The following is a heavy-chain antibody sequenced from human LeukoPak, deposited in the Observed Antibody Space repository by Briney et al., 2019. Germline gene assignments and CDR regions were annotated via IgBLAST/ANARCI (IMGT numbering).Heavy chain of an antibody. D-gene: IGHD2-21*01. CDR2: IYYSGST. J-gene: IGHJ6*03. CDR3: ARADCGGDCYSFYYYYMDV. V-gene: IGHV4-30-4*08. CDR1: GGSISSGDYY. Sequence: PSETLSLTCTVSGGSISSGDYYWRWIRQPPGKGLEWIGYIYYSGSTYYNPSLKSRVTISVDTSKNQFSLKLSSVTAADTAVYYCARADCGGDCYSFYYYYMDVWGKGTTVTVSS.